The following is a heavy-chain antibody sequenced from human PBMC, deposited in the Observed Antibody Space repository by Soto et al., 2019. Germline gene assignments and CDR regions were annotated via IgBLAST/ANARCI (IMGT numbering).Heavy chain of an antibody. J-gene: IGHJ4*02. CDR1: GFTFSSYA. CDR2: MSFDGYDK. V-gene: IGHV3-30*04. CDR3: ARELKKVVRNIDY. D-gene: IGHD3-10*01. Sequence: QVQLVESGGGVVQPGRSLRLSCAASGFTFSSYAMHWVRQAPGKGLEWVAAMSFDGYDKYYADSVKGRFTISRDNYMDTLYLQITSLRAEDTAVYYCARELKKVVRNIDYWGQGTLVTVSS.